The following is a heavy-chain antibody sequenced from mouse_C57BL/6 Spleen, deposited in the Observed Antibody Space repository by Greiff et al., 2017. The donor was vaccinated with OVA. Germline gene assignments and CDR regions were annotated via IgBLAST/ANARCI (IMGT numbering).Heavy chain of an antibody. Sequence: QVQLQQSGAELAKPGASVKLSCKASGYTFTSYWMHWVKQRPGQGLEWIGYINPSSGYTKYNQKFKDKATLTADNSSSTAYMQLSSLTYEDSAVYYCARIATLVGRDFDYWGQGTTLTVSS. CDR1: GYTFTSYW. V-gene: IGHV1-7*01. D-gene: IGHD1-1*01. J-gene: IGHJ2*01. CDR3: ARIATLVGRDFDY. CDR2: INPSSGYT.